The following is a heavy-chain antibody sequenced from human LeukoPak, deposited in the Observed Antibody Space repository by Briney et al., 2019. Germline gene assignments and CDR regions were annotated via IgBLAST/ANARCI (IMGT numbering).Heavy chain of an antibody. CDR2: ISSSSRTI. Sequence: PGGSLRLSCAASGFTFSTYDMNWVRQAPGKGLEWVSYISSSSRTISYADSVKGRFTISRDNAKNSLYLQMNSLRAEDTAVYYCARLRYYDMDVWGQGTTVTASS. CDR1: GFTFSTYD. V-gene: IGHV3-48*01. CDR3: ARLRYYDMDV. J-gene: IGHJ6*02.